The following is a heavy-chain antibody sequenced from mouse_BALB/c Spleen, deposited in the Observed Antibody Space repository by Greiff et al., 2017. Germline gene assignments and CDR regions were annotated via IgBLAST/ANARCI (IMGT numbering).Heavy chain of an antibody. CDR3: ARRVDYAMDY. CDR1: GFTFSSFG. D-gene: IGHD1-1*01. Sequence: EVLLVESGGGLVQPGGSRKLSCAASGFTFSSFGMHWVRQAPEKGLEWVAYISSGSSTSYYAATMKGRFTISRDNPKNTLFLQMTSLRSEDTAMYYCARRVDYAMDYWGQGTSVTVSS. V-gene: IGHV5-17*02. CDR2: ISSGSSTS. J-gene: IGHJ4*01.